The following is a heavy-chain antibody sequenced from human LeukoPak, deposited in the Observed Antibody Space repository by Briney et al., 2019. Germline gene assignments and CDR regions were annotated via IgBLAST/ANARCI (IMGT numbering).Heavy chain of an antibody. J-gene: IGHJ3*02. V-gene: IGHV3-48*03. CDR2: ISSDSRTI. CDR1: GFTFSSYE. D-gene: IGHD3-22*01. Sequence: GGSLRLSCAASGFTFSSYEMDWVRLAPGKGLEWVAYISSDSRTIYYADSVRGRFTISRDNAKNSLYLQMNSLRADDTAVYYCARDTAVSGVVVISDAFDIWGQGTIVTVSS. CDR3: ARDTAVSGVVVISDAFDI.